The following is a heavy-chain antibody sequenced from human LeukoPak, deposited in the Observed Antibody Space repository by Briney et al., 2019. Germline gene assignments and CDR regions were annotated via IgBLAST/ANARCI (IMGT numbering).Heavy chain of an antibody. J-gene: IGHJ6*03. CDR2: FDPEDGET. V-gene: IGHV1-24*01. CDR1: GYTLTELS. Sequence: ASVKVSCKVSGYTLTELSMHWVRQAPGKGLEWMGGFDPEDGETNYAQKFQGRATITADKSTSTAYMELSSLRSEDTAVYYCARGSAENYYYYMDVWGRGTTVTISS. CDR3: ARGSAENYYYYMDV.